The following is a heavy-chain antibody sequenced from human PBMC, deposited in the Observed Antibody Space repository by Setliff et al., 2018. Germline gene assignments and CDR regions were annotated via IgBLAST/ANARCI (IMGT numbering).Heavy chain of an antibody. CDR1: GGSVSPYF. V-gene: IGHV4-59*02. J-gene: IGHJ6*02. Sequence: SETLSLTCTVSGGSVSPYFWSWIRQPPGKGLQWIGYIYHNGNTNFNPSLKSRVNMSVDTSKNQFALHLKSVTAADTAVYYCARDRSAYSYGLDVWGQGTTVTVSS. CDR2: IYHNGNT. D-gene: IGHD2-15*01. CDR3: ARDRSAYSYGLDV.